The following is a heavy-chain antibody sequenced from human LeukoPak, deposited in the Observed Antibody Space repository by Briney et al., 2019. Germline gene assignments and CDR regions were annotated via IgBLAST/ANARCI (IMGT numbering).Heavy chain of an antibody. CDR2: ILGSGGST. V-gene: IGHV3-23*01. CDR1: GFTSISYA. J-gene: IGHJ4*02. D-gene: IGHD4-17*01. CDR3: AKVGYGDYDLGFDY. Sequence: GGSMRLSCAVSGFTSISYAIGWVRQAPAKVLEWVSAILGSGGSTYYADSVKGRFTTSRDDSKNTLYPQMSSLRAEDTAVYYCAKVGYGDYDLGFDYWGQGTLVTVSS.